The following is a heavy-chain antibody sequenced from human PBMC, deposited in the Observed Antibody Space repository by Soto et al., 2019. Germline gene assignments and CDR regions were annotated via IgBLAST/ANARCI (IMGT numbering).Heavy chain of an antibody. CDR2: ISSSSSTI. J-gene: IGHJ2*01. CDR1: GFTFSSYS. CDR3: ARDAFTFGGVIRVTRWYFDL. D-gene: IGHD3-16*02. Sequence: EVQLVESGGGLVQPGGSLRLSCAASGFTFSSYSMNWVRQAPGKGLEWVSYISSSSSTIYYADSVKGRFTISRDNAKNSLYLQMNSLRAEDTAVYYCARDAFTFGGVIRVTRWYFDLWGHGTLVTVSS. V-gene: IGHV3-48*01.